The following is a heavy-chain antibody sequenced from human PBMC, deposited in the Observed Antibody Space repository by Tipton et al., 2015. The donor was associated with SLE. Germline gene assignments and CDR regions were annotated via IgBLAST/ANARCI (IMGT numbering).Heavy chain of an antibody. Sequence: TLSLTCTVSGGSISSYYWSWIRQPPGKGLEWIGYIYYSGSTNYNPSLQSRVTISVDTSKNQFSLKLSSVTAADTAVYYCARVPKEPSSGWLDYWGQGTLVTVSS. CDR2: IYYSGST. CDR1: GGSISSYY. CDR3: ARVPKEPSSGWLDY. D-gene: IGHD6-19*01. V-gene: IGHV4-59*01. J-gene: IGHJ4*02.